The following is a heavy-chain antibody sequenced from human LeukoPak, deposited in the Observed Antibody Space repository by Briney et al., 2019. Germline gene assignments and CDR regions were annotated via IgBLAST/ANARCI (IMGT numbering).Heavy chain of an antibody. D-gene: IGHD4-23*01. Sequence: SETLSLTCAVSGDSITSHSWWSWVRQPPGKGLEWIGEIYHSGSTNYNPSLKSRVTISVDKSKNQFSLKLSSVTAADTAVYYCAREDYGGNSDAFDIWGQGTMVTVSS. CDR3: AREDYGGNSDAFDI. V-gene: IGHV4-4*02. J-gene: IGHJ3*02. CDR1: GDSITSHSW. CDR2: IYHSGST.